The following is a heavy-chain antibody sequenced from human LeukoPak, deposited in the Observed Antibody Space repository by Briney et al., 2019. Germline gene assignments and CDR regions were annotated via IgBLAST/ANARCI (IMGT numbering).Heavy chain of an antibody. CDR2: IKQDGSEK. V-gene: IGHV3-7*01. J-gene: IGHJ6*03. D-gene: IGHD3-3*01. CDR1: GFTFSSYW. CDR3: AREPHVLRFLEWNYYYYYYMDV. Sequence: GGSLRLSCAASGFTFSSYWMSWVRLAPGKGLEWVANIKQDGSEKYYVDSVKGRFTISRDNAKNSLYLQMNSLRAEDTAVYYCAREPHVLRFLEWNYYYYYYMDVWGKGTTVTLSS.